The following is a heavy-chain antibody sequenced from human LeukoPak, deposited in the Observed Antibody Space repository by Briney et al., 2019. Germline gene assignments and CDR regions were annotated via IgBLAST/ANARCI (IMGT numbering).Heavy chain of an antibody. D-gene: IGHD3-22*01. CDR2: INHSGST. CDR1: GYSISSGYY. J-gene: IGHJ3*02. V-gene: IGHV4-34*01. Sequence: SETLSLTCAVSGYSISSGYYWSWIRQPPGKGLEWIGEINHSGSTNYNPSLKSRVTISVDTSKNQFSLKLSSVTAADTAVYYCARVSSGYYYFPAFDIWGQGQWSPSLQ. CDR3: ARVSSGYYYFPAFDI.